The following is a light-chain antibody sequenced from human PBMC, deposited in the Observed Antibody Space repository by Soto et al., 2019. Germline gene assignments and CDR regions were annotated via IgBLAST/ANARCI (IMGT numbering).Light chain of an antibody. CDR2: DTS. Sequence: EIVLTQSPGTLSLSPGERATLSCRASQSVSRNLAWYQQKPGQAPRLLIYDTSSRASGIPDRFSGSGSGTDFTLTISRLETEDFAVFYCQQYGTPEIIFGQGTRLEIK. CDR3: QQYGTPEII. CDR1: QSVSRN. J-gene: IGKJ5*01. V-gene: IGKV3-20*01.